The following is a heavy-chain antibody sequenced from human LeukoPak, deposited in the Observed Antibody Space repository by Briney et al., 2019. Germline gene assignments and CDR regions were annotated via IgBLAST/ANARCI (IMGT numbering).Heavy chain of an antibody. V-gene: IGHV3-48*03. Sequence: PGGSLRLSCAASGITFSSYEMNWVRQAPGKGLEWVSYISSTGSTIYYADSVKGRFTISRDNAKNSLYLQMNSLRAEDTAVYYCASDYYDRSQYWGQGTLVTVSS. CDR2: ISSTGSTI. CDR1: GITFSSYE. D-gene: IGHD3-22*01. J-gene: IGHJ4*02. CDR3: ASDYYDRSQY.